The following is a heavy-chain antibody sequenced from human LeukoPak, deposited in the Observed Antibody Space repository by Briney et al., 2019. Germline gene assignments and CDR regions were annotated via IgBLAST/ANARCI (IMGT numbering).Heavy chain of an antibody. CDR2: IYTSGST. J-gene: IGHJ4*02. D-gene: IGHD3-22*01. V-gene: IGHV4-61*02. CDR3: ARYDYYDSSGYYL. Sequence: SQTLSLTCTVSGGSISSGSYYWSWIRQPAGKGLEWIGRIYTSGSTNYNPSLKSRVTISVDTSKNQFSLKLSSVTAADTAVYYCARYDYYDSSGYYLWGQGTLVTVSS. CDR1: GGSISSGSYY.